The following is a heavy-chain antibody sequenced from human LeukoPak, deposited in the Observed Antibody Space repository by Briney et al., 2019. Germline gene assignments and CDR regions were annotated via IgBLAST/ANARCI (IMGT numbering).Heavy chain of an antibody. CDR3: ARGARGNYYYYGMDV. CDR2: IYYSGIT. J-gene: IGHJ6*02. CDR1: GGSISSSTYH. V-gene: IGHV4-39*07. Sequence: SETLSLTCTVSGGSISSSTYHWGWIRQPPGKALEWIGTIYYSGITDYNPSLKSRVTISVDTSKNQFSLKLSSVTAADTAVYYCARGARGNYYYYGMDVWGQGTTVTVSS. D-gene: IGHD3-16*01.